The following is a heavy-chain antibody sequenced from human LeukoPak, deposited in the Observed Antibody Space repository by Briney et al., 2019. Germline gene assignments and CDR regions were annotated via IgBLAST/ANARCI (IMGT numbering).Heavy chain of an antibody. Sequence: GGSLRLSCEASGFNFRDYGMNWVRQAPGKGLEWVAVISYDGSNKYYADSVKGRFTISRDNSKNTLYLQMNSLRAEDTAVYYCARTDCSSTSCSRTHYYYYYYMDVWGKGTTVTVSS. J-gene: IGHJ6*03. CDR2: ISYDGSNK. D-gene: IGHD2-2*01. CDR3: ARTDCSSTSCSRTHYYYYYYMDV. CDR1: GFNFRDYG. V-gene: IGHV3-30*03.